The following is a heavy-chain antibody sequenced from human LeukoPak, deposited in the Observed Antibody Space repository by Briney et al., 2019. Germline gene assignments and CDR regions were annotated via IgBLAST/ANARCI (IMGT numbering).Heavy chain of an antibody. J-gene: IGHJ6*04. D-gene: IGHD6-19*01. Sequence: HGESLKISCQGSGYSFTSYWTSWVRQMPGKGLEWMGRIDPSDSYTNYSPSFQGHVTISADKSISTAYLQWSSLKASDTAMYYCARLYPQWHAGGMDVWGKGTTVTVSS. CDR2: IDPSDSYT. V-gene: IGHV5-10-1*01. CDR3: ARLYPQWHAGGMDV. CDR1: GYSFTSYW.